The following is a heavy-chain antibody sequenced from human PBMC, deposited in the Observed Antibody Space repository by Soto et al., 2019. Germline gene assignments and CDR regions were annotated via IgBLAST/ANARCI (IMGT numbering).Heavy chain of an antibody. Sequence: QVQLVESGGGEVQPGGSLRLSCAASGFTFSRHAIHWVRLTPGRGLEWVLAISRDGSYIYYTDSVKGRFTVSRDNSKNTVFVQMNRLIPDDTALYVCARTRNGGGADSFDSWGQGTRVTVSS. D-gene: IGHD2-21*01. J-gene: IGHJ5*01. V-gene: IGHV3-30*04. CDR1: GFTFSRHA. CDR3: ARTRNGGGADSFDS. CDR2: ISRDGSYI.